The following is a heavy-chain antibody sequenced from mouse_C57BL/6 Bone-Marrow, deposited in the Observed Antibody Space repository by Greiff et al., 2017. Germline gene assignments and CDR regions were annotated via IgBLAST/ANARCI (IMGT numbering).Heavy chain of an antibody. CDR1: GFTFSDYY. V-gene: IGHV5-12*01. CDR2: ISNGGGST. CDR3: ARHEDYGNSN. D-gene: IGHD2-1*01. Sequence: EVKLQESGGGLVQPGGSLKLSCAASGFTFSDYYMYWVRQTPEKRLEWVAYISNGGGSTYYPDTVKGRFTISRDNAKNTLYLQMSRLKSEDTAMYYCARHEDYGNSNWGQGTLVTVSA. J-gene: IGHJ3*01.